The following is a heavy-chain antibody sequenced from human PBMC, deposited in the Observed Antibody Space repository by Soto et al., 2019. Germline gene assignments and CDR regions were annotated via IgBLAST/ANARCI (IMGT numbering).Heavy chain of an antibody. CDR3: AKALGELSPESYDH. D-gene: IGHD3-16*02. J-gene: IGHJ4*02. CDR2: ISYDGSNQ. Sequence: QVQLVQSGGGVVQPGRSLRLSCAASGFTFSSFGMHWVRQAPGKGLEWVAIISYDGSNQYYADSVKGRFTTSRDNSKNTLDLQMNSLRAEDSAVYYCAKALGELSPESYDHWGRGVLVTVSS. CDR1: GFTFSSFG. V-gene: IGHV3-30*18.